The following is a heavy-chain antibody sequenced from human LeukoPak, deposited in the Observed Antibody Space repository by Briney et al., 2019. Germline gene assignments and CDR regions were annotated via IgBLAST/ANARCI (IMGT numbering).Heavy chain of an antibody. CDR2: INADGSSA. CDR3: ARDYGRSRDYGMDV. J-gene: IGHJ6*02. V-gene: IGHV3-74*01. D-gene: IGHD3-10*01. CDR1: GFTLSNYW. Sequence: GGSRRLSCAASGFTLSNYWMHWVRQAPGKGLVWVSRINADGSSASYADSVKGRFTISRDNAKNTLYLQMNSLRAEDTAMYCCARDYGRSRDYGMDVWGQGTTVTVSS.